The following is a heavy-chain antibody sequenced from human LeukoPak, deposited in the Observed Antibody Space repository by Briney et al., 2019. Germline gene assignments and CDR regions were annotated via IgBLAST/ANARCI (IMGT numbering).Heavy chain of an antibody. CDR3: ARVGGIAAAIDP. J-gene: IGHJ5*02. CDR1: GGSISSYY. D-gene: IGHD6-13*01. V-gene: IGHV4-59*01. CDR2: IYYGGST. Sequence: SETLSLTCTVSGGSISSYYWSWIRQPPGKGLEWIGYIYYGGSTNYNPPLKSRVTISVDTSKNQFSLKLSSVTAADTAVYYCARVGGIAAAIDPWGQGTLVTVSS.